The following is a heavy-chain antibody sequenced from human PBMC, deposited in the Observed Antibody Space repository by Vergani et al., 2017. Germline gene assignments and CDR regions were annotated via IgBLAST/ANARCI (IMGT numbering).Heavy chain of an antibody. Sequence: VQRGQAGAEVKKPGSSVKVSCKASGGTFSSYAISWVRQAPGQGLEWLGRIIPIFGTANYAQKFQGRVTITADESTSTAYMELSSLRSEDTAVYYCARGRNPTTVTTWGFDYWGQGTLVTVSS. V-gene: IGHV1-69*18. CDR2: IIPIFGTA. D-gene: IGHD4-17*01. J-gene: IGHJ4*02. CDR3: ARGRNPTTVTTWGFDY. CDR1: GGTFSSYA.